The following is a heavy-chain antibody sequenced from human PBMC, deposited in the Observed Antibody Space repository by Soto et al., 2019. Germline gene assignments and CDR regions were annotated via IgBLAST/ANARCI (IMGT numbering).Heavy chain of an antibody. Sequence: PSQTLSDTRRVAGGSILRSMYYGGWIRQPPGKGLEWSGSIYYSGSTYYTPPLKSRVTISVDTSKHQFSLKLSSVTAADTAVYYCARLLVYGGNSCFDYWGQGTLVTVSS. CDR1: GGSILRSMYY. J-gene: IGHJ4*02. CDR2: IYYSGST. V-gene: IGHV4-39*01. CDR3: ARLLVYGGNSCFDY. D-gene: IGHD2-21*02.